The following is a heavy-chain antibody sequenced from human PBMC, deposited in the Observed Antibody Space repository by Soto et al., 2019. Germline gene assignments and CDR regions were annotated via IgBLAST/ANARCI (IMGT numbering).Heavy chain of an antibody. D-gene: IGHD3-10*01. CDR2: IHGSATTM. CDR1: GLTFSRYE. CDR3: AGRSGGGGAFDF. J-gene: IGHJ3*01. Sequence: EVKLMESGGGLVQPGGSLRLSCAASGLTFSRYEMNWVRRAPGKGLEWIAYIHGSATTMFYAYSVKGPFTSSRANAKNSLYLQLRSLSAEDTAVYYCAGRSGGGGAFDFCGQATMVTVSS. V-gene: IGHV3-48*03.